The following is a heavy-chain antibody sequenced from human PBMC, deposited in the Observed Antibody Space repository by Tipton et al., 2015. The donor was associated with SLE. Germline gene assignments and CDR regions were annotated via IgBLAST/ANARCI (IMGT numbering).Heavy chain of an antibody. D-gene: IGHD1-1*01. Sequence: GLVKPSQTLSLTCTVSGGSISRIGYYWSWIRQHPGKGLEWLGYIYYSGTTHYNPSLKSRGSISVDTSKNQFSLIVSSVTAADTAVYYCARDLTGTIGSAIYGMDVWGQGTTVTVSS. V-gene: IGHV4-31*03. CDR2: IYYSGTT. J-gene: IGHJ6*02. CDR1: GGSISRIGYY. CDR3: ARDLTGTIGSAIYGMDV.